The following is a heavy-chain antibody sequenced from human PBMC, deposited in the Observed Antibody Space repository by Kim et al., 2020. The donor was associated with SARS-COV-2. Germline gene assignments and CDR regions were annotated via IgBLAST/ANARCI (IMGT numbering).Heavy chain of an antibody. CDR3: VRWDVVATFDY. V-gene: IGHV3-30*03. CDR2: ITYDGNNK. D-gene: IGHD5-12*01. CDR1: GFTFGSYG. Sequence: GGSLRLSCAASGFTFGSYGMHWVRQAPGKGLEWVAFITYDGNNKYYADSVKGRFTIPRDNSKNTLFLQMNSLRPNDTAVYYCVRWDVVATFDYWGQGTLVTVSS. J-gene: IGHJ4*02.